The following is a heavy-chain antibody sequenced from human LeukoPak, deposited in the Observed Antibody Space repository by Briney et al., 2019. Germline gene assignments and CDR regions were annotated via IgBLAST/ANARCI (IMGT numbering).Heavy chain of an antibody. CDR1: GFTFSSYA. Sequence: HPGGSLRLSCAASGFTFSSYAMSWVRQAPGKGLEWVSTIGGSGITTFYADSVKGRFTISRDNSKNAVFLQVNSLRAEDMAIYYCARGASSWEYTTFDIWGQGTIVTVSS. J-gene: IGHJ3*02. CDR3: ARGASSWEYTTFDI. V-gene: IGHV3-23*01. CDR2: IGGSGITT. D-gene: IGHD6-13*01.